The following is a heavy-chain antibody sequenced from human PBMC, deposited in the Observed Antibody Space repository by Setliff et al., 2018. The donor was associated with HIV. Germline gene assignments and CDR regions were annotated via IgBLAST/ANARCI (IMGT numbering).Heavy chain of an antibody. V-gene: IGHV3-30*02. CDR3: AKDLVYYDSSGDLDY. J-gene: IGHJ4*02. CDR2: VRYDGSSK. Sequence: PGGSLRLSCAAFGFTFSNYGMHWVRQAPGKGLECVAFVRYDGSSKYYSDSVKGRFTISRDNSKNTLYLQMNSLRAEDTAVYYCAKDLVYYDSSGDLDYWGQGTLVTVSS. CDR1: GFTFSNYG. D-gene: IGHD3-22*01.